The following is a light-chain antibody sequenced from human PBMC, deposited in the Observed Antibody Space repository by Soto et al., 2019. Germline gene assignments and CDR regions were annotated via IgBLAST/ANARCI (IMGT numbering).Light chain of an antibody. Sequence: DIQMTQSPSAMSASVGDRVTITCRASQGISNHLVWFQQKPGKVPKRLIYDASSLQTGVPSRFSGSGSGTDFTLTISSLQPEDFATDYCLQHNNFPLTFGQGTRLEAK. CDR1: QGISNH. CDR2: DAS. CDR3: LQHNNFPLT. V-gene: IGKV1-17*03. J-gene: IGKJ5*01.